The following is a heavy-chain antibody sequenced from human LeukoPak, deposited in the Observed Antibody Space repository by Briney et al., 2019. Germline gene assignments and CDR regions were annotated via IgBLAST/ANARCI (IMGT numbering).Heavy chain of an antibody. CDR3: ARVRNDILTGYYLFDY. CDR2: IYHSGST. Sequence: SETLSLTCAVSGGSISSSNWWSWVRQPPGKGLEWIGEIYHSGSTNYNPSLKSRVTISVDKSKNQFSLKLSSVTAADTAVYYCARVRNDILTGYYLFDYCGQGTLVTVSS. J-gene: IGHJ4*02. V-gene: IGHV4-4*02. CDR1: GGSISSSNW. D-gene: IGHD3-9*01.